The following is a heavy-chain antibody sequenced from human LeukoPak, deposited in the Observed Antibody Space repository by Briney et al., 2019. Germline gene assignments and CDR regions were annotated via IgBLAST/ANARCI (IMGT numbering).Heavy chain of an antibody. CDR1: GFTFSSYA. CDR3: ARVGGVAVRNYFDY. V-gene: IGHV3-23*01. CDR2: ISGSGGST. J-gene: IGHJ4*02. D-gene: IGHD6-19*01. Sequence: GGSLRLSCAASGFTFSSYAMHWVRQAPGKGLEWVSAISGSGGSTYYADSVKGRFTISRDNSKNTLYLQMNSLRAEDTAVYYCARVGGVAVRNYFDYWGQGTLVTVSS.